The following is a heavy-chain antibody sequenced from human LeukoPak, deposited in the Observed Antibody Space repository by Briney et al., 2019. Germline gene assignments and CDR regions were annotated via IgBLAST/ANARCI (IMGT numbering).Heavy chain of an antibody. J-gene: IGHJ6*03. CDR3: TNSWSRPHNHV. CDR2: VYYSGTS. V-gene: IGHV4-34*01. CDR1: GGSFSGYY. D-gene: IGHD2-21*01. Sequence: PSETLSLTCAAYGGSFSGYYRSRIRQPPGKGLEWVGTVYYSGTSFYNPTLKGRVIISVDTPKNEFSVRLTSVTAADTAIYYCTNSWSRPHNHVWGTGTTVIVS.